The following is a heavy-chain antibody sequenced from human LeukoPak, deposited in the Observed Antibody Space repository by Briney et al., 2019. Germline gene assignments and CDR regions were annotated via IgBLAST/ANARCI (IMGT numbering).Heavy chain of an antibody. J-gene: IGHJ5*02. CDR1: GGSISSYY. D-gene: IGHD3-10*01. CDR2: IYYSGGT. V-gene: IGHV4-59*01. Sequence: SETLSLTCTVSGGSISSYYWSWIRQPPGKGLEWLGYIYYSGGTNYNPSLKSRVTISVDTSKNQFSLKLSSVTAADTAVYYCATFYGSGSSNWFDPWGQGTLVTVSS. CDR3: ATFYGSGSSNWFDP.